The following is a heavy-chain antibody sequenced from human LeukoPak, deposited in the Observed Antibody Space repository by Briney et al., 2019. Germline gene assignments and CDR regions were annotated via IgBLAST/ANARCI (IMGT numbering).Heavy chain of an antibody. CDR3: ARTRDDYISRWFDP. D-gene: IGHD4-11*01. J-gene: IGHJ5*02. Sequence: SETLSLTGTVSGGSVSSGSYYWSWIRQPPGKGLEWIGYIYYSGSTNYNPSLKSRVTISVDTSKNQFSLKLSSVTAADTAVYYCARTRDDYISRWFDPWGQGTLVTVSS. V-gene: IGHV4-61*01. CDR2: IYYSGST. CDR1: GGSVSSGSYY.